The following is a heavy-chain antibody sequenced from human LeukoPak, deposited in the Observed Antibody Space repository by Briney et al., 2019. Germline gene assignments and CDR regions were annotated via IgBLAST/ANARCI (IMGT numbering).Heavy chain of an antibody. J-gene: IGHJ4*02. CDR1: GFTYSSYW. Sequence: GGSLRLSCAASGFTYSSYWMHWVRQAPGKGLMWVSRINSDGSSTSYADSVRGRFTISRDNAKNTLYLQMNSLRAEDTAVYYCARSRMGATKDYWGQGTLVTVSS. CDR3: ARSRMGATKDY. D-gene: IGHD1-26*01. CDR2: INSDGSST. V-gene: IGHV3-74*01.